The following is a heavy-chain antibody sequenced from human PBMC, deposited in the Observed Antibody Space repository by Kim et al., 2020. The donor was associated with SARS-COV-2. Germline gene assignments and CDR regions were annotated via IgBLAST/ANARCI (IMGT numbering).Heavy chain of an antibody. J-gene: IGHJ4*01. CDR1: GYPFTSYY. CDR2: INPSGGST. Sequence: ASVKVSCKASGYPFTSYYMHWVRQAPGQGLEWMGIINPSGGSTIYAQKLQGRVTMTRDTSTNTVYMELSSLTSEDTAVYYCARDRSEYVWGSYRGNDYWG. CDR3: ARDRSEYVWGSYRGNDY. V-gene: IGHV1-46*04. D-gene: IGHD3-16*02.